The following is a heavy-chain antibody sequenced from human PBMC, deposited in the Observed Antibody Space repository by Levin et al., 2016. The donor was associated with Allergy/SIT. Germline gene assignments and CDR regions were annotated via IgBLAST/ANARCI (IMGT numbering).Heavy chain of an antibody. V-gene: IGHV4-34*01. D-gene: IGHD3-22*01. CDR3: ARVKKYYYDSSGYPRGGTDV. Sequence: WIRQPPGKGLEWIGEINHSGSTNYNPSLKSRVTISVDTSKNQFSLKLSSVTAADTAVYYCARVKKYYYDSSGYPRGGTDVWGQGTTVTVSS. J-gene: IGHJ6*02. CDR2: INHSGST.